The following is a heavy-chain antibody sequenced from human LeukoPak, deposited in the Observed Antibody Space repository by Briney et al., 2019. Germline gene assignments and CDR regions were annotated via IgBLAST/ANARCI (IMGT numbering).Heavy chain of an antibody. J-gene: IGHJ4*02. CDR3: AKDRGYSYGYYFDY. CDR1: GFTFGSYG. Sequence: GGSLRLSCAASGFTFGSYGMHWVRQAPGKGLEWVAVISYDGSNKYYADSVKGRFTISRDNSKNTLYLQMNSLRAEDTAAYYCAKDRGYSYGYYFDYWGQGTLVIVSS. D-gene: IGHD5-18*01. V-gene: IGHV3-30*18. CDR2: ISYDGSNK.